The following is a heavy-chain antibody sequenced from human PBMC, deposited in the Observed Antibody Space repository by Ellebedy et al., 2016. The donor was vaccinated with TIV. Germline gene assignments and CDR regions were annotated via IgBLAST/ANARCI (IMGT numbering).Heavy chain of an antibody. D-gene: IGHD6-6*01. CDR2: IWYDGSNK. CDR3: ARDLRSRAARPGYYGMDV. CDR1: GFTFSSYG. J-gene: IGHJ6*02. Sequence: GESLKISXAASGFTFSSYGMHWVRQAPGKGLEWVAVIWYDGSNKYYADSVKGRFTISRDNSKNTLYLQMNSLRAEDTAVYYCARDLRSRAARPGYYGMDVWGQGTTVTVSS. V-gene: IGHV3-33*01.